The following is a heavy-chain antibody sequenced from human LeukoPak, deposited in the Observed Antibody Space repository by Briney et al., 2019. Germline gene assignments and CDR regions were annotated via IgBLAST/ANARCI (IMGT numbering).Heavy chain of an antibody. V-gene: IGHV1-18*01. CDR3: ASSGMTTVTRKKAFDI. CDR1: GYTFTSYG. D-gene: IGHD4-17*01. J-gene: IGHJ3*02. CDR2: ISAYNGNT. Sequence: GASVTVSCTASGYTFTSYGISWVRQAPGQGLEWMGWISAYNGNTNYAQKLQGRVTMTTDTSTSTAYMELRRLRSDDTAVYYCASSGMTTVTRKKAFDIWGQGTMVTVSS.